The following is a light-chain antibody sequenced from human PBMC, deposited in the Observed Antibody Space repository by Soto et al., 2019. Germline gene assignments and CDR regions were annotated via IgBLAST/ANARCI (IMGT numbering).Light chain of an antibody. J-gene: IGLJ2*01. CDR1: SSNIETNY. CDR3: SATDDRLSGPV. CDR2: SND. V-gene: IGLV1-47*02. Sequence: QSVLTQPPSASGTPGQRVTISCSGSSSNIETNYVYWYQHLPGAAPKLLIYSNDQRPSGVPDRFSASKSGTSASLAISGLRSEDEGDYYCSATDDRLSGPVFGGGTKLTAL.